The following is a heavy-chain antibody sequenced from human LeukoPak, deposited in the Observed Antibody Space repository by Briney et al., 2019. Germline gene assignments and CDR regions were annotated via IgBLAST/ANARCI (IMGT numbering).Heavy chain of an antibody. D-gene: IGHD3-9*01. Sequence: GGSLRLSCAGSGFTFSSYSMNWVRQAPGKGLEWVSSISSSSSYIYYADSVKGRFTISRDNAKNSLYLQMNSLRAEDTAVYYCARGTKTYYDILTGCVDYWGQGTLVTVSS. CDR2: ISSSSSYI. V-gene: IGHV3-21*01. CDR1: GFTFSSYS. J-gene: IGHJ4*02. CDR3: ARGTKTYYDILTGCVDY.